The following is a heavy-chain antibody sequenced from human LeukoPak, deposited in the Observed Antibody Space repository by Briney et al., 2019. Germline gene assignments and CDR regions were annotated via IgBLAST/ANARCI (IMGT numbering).Heavy chain of an antibody. CDR3: ARYKPEYYYDSSGYYLDY. V-gene: IGHV4-31*03. CDR2: IYYSGST. J-gene: IGHJ4*02. Sequence: SETLSLTCTVSGGSISSGGYYWSWIRQHPGKGLEWIGYIYYSGSTYYNPSLKSRVTISVDTSKNQFSLNLSSVTAADTAVYYCARYKPEYYYDSSGYYLDYWGQRTLVTVSS. CDR1: GGSISSGGYY. D-gene: IGHD3-22*01.